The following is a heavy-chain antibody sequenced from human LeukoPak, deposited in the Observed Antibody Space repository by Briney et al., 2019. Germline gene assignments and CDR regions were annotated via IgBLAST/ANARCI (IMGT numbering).Heavy chain of an antibody. V-gene: IGHV3-74*01. J-gene: IGHJ4*02. Sequence: GGSLRLSCAASGFTFSSYWMNWVRQVPGKGLVWVSRISIDGSNTNYAESVKGRFTISRDNAKNTLYLQMNSLRAEDTAVYYCAKKSSSGYYPFDYWGQGTLVTVSS. CDR2: ISIDGSNT. CDR3: AKKSSSGYYPFDY. CDR1: GFTFSSYW. D-gene: IGHD3-22*01.